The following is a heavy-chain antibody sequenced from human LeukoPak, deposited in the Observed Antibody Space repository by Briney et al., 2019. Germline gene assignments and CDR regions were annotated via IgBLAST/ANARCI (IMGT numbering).Heavy chain of an antibody. CDR2: ISAYNGNT. J-gene: IGHJ6*03. CDR3: ARQRLPQYYYYYMDV. CDR1: GYTFTSYG. Sequence: ASVKVSCKASGYTFTSYGISWVRQAPGQGLEWMGWISAYNGNTNYAQKLQGRVTMTTDTSTSTAYMELRSLRSDDTAVYYCARQRLPQYYYYYMDVWGKGTTVTVSS. V-gene: IGHV1-18*01.